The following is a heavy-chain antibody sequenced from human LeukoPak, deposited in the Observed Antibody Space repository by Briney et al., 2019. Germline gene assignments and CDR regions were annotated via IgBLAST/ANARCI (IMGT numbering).Heavy chain of an antibody. J-gene: IGHJ4*02. D-gene: IGHD3-22*01. CDR3: ARDGIYYYDSSGYPYYFDY. V-gene: IGHV3-33*01. CDR2: IWYDGSNK. CDR1: GFTFSSYG. Sequence: GGSLRLSCAASGFTFSSYGMHWVRQAPGKGLEWVAVIWYDGSNKYYADSVKGRFTISRDNSKNTLYLQMNSLRAEDTAVYYCARDGIYYYDSSGYPYYFDYWGQGTLVTVSS.